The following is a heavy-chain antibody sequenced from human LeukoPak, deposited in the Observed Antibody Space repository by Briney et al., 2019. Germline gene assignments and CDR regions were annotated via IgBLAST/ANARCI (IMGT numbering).Heavy chain of an antibody. CDR1: GFTFSTYS. CDR2: ISSSSSYI. V-gene: IGHV3-21*01. CDR3: AKDYTRYYYGMDV. J-gene: IGHJ6*02. Sequence: GGSLRLSCAASGFTFSTYSMNWVRQAPGKGLEWVSSISSSSSYIYYADSVKGRFTISRDNAKNSLYLQMNSLRAEDTAVYYCAKDYTRYYYGMDVWGQGTTVTVSS.